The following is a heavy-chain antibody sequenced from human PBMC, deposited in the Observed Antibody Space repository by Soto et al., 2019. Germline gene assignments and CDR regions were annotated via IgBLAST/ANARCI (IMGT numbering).Heavy chain of an antibody. D-gene: IGHD3-3*01. V-gene: IGHV3-23*01. Sequence: GGSLRLSCAASGFTFSSYAMSWVRQAPGKGLEWVSAISGSGGSTYYADSVKGRFTISRDNSKNTLYLQMNSLRAEDTAVYYCAKDIRDDFWSGYSHFDYWGQGTRSPSPQ. CDR1: GFTFSSYA. J-gene: IGHJ4*02. CDR3: AKDIRDDFWSGYSHFDY. CDR2: ISGSGGST.